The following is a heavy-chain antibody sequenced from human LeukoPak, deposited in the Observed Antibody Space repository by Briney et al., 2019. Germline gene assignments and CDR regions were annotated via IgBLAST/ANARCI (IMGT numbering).Heavy chain of an antibody. D-gene: IGHD2-2*01. J-gene: IGHJ4*02. CDR3: ARRGYYDCSSTSCYGREPYYFDY. V-gene: IGHV1-46*01. CDR2: INPSGGST. Sequence: ASVKVSCNASGYTFTSYYMHWVRQAPGQGLEWMGIINPSGGSTSYAQKFQGRVTMTRDTSTSTVYMELSSLRSEDTAVYYCARRGYYDCSSTSCYGREPYYFDYWGQGTLVTVSS. CDR1: GYTFTSYY.